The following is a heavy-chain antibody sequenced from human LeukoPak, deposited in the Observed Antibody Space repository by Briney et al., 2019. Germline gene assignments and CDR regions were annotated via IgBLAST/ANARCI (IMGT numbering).Heavy chain of an antibody. CDR1: GLTFSSYS. D-gene: IGHD2-2*03. Sequence: GGSLRLSCAASGLTFSSYSMNWVRQAPGKGLEWVSGIGSNSVPTVYADSVKGGFTISRDNSKSMLYLQMDSLRVEDTAVYYCAKHCSGYCNTASEKRFDPWGQGTLVTVSS. V-gene: IGHV3-23*01. CDR2: IGSNSVPT. J-gene: IGHJ5*02. CDR3: AKHCSGYCNTASEKRFDP.